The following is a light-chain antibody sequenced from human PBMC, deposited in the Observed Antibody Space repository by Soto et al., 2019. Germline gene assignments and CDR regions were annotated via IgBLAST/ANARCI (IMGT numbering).Light chain of an antibody. Sequence: EILLPPSPVTLSLSPGERAPLSCRASQSVSSYLAWYQQKPGQAPRLLIYGASTRATGIPARFSGSGSGTEFTLTISSLQSEDFAVYYCQQYNNWPLTFGGGTKVDIK. CDR1: QSVSSY. J-gene: IGKJ4*01. CDR3: QQYNNWPLT. V-gene: IGKV3-15*01. CDR2: GAS.